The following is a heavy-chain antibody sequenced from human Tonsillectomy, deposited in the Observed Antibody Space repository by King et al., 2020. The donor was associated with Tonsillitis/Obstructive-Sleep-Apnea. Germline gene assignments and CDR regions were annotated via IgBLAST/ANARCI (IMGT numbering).Heavy chain of an antibody. CDR3: VKVNSSSWLYYFDY. CDR1: GFTFSSYA. J-gene: IGHJ4*02. CDR2: ISSNGGST. D-gene: IGHD6-13*01. Sequence: VQLVESGGGLVQPGGSLRLSCSASGFTFSSYAMHWVRQAPGKGLEYVSAISSNGGSTYYSDSVKGRFTISRDNSKNTLYLQMSSLRAEDTAVYYCVKVNSSSWLYYFDYWGQGTLVTVSS. V-gene: IGHV3-64D*06.